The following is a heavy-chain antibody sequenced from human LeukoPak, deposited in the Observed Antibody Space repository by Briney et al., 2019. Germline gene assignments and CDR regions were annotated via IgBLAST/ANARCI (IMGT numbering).Heavy chain of an antibody. CDR3: AAFAGIVEATSDDAFDI. D-gene: IGHD1-26*01. V-gene: IGHV1-46*01. CDR1: GYTFTSYY. J-gene: IGHJ3*02. CDR2: INPSGGST. Sequence: ASVKVSCRASGYTFTSYYMHWVRQAPGQGLEWMGIINPSGGSTSYAQKFQGRVTMTRDTSTSTVYMELSSLRSEDTAVYYCAAFAGIVEATSDDAFDIWGQGTMVTVSS.